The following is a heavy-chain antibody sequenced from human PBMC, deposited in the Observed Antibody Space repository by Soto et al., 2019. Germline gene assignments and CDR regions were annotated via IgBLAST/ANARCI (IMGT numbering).Heavy chain of an antibody. CDR1: GFTFSAYA. D-gene: IGHD3-10*01. Sequence: VQLLESGGGLVQPGGSLRLSCAASGFTFSAYAMHWVRQAPGKGLEWVAVISFDGRKTYYADSMKGRFTISRDNSKDTLYLQMNCVRAEDTAVYLWATLGSDTGDLSYFDYWGQGTLVTVSS. CDR3: ATLGSDTGDLSYFDY. J-gene: IGHJ4*02. V-gene: IGHV3-30*04. CDR2: ISFDGRKT.